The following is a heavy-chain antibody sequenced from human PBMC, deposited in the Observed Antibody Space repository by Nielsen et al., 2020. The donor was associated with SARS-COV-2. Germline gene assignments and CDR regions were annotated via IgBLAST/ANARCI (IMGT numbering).Heavy chain of an antibody. J-gene: IGHJ4*02. CDR1: GFTFSSNY. V-gene: IGHV3-66*01. CDR3: ARAFPIAVAAYFDY. D-gene: IGHD6-19*01. Sequence: GGSLRLSCAASGFTFSSNYMSWVRQAPGKGLEWVSVIYSGGSTYYADSVKGRFTISRDNSKNTMYLQMNSLRAEDTAVYYCARAFPIAVAAYFDYWGQGTLVTVSS. CDR2: IYSGGST.